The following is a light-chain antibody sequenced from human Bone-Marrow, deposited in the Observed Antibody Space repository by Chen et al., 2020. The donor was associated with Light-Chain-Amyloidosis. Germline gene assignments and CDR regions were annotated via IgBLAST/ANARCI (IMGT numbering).Light chain of an antibody. CDR1: NIGSTS. Sequence: YVLPQPSSVSVAPGQTATIACGGNNIGSTSVHWYQQTPGQAPLLVVYDDSDRPSGIPERLSGSNSGNTATLTISRVEAGDEADYYCQGWDRSSDRPVFGGGTKLTVL. J-gene: IGLJ3*02. CDR3: QGWDRSSDRPV. V-gene: IGLV3-21*02. CDR2: DDS.